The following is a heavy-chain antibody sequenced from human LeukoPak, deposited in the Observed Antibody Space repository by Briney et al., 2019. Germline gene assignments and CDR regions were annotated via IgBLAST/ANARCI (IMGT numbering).Heavy chain of an antibody. CDR3: ARGGWNYYYYYMDV. J-gene: IGHJ6*03. V-gene: IGHV4-59*01. CDR1: GDSISEYY. Sequence: SETLSLTCTVSGDSISEYYWTWIRQAPGEGLEWIGYIYYTGSTNYNPSLKSRVTISVDTSKNQFSLRLSSVTAADTAVYYCARGGWNYYYYYMDVWGKGTTVTVSS. CDR2: IYYTGST. D-gene: IGHD2-15*01.